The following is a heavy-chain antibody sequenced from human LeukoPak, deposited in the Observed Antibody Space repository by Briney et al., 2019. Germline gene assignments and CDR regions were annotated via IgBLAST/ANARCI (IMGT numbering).Heavy chain of an antibody. CDR1: GYTFTSYG. CDR3: ASTVGNYYDSSGYSD. D-gene: IGHD3-22*01. J-gene: IGHJ4*02. V-gene: IGHV1-18*01. CDR2: ISAYNGNT. Sequence: GASVKVSCKASGYTFTSYGISWVRQAPGQGLEWMGWISAYNGNTNYAQKLQGRVTTTTDTSTSTAYMELRSLRSDDTAVYYCASTVGNYYDSSGYSDWGQGTLVTVSS.